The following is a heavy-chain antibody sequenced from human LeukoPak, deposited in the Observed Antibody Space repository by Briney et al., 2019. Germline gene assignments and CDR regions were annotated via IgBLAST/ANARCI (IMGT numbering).Heavy chain of an antibody. CDR3: AKDRDEGFGELLPVVFDY. D-gene: IGHD3-10*01. CDR2: ISGSGGST. Sequence: PGGSLRLSCAASRFTFGGYGMSWLRQAPGKGLEWVSSISGSGGSTHYADSVKGRFTISRDNSKNALFLQMKSLRAEDTAVYYCAKDRDEGFGELLPVVFDYWGQGTRVTVSS. CDR1: RFTFGGYG. V-gene: IGHV3-23*01. J-gene: IGHJ4*02.